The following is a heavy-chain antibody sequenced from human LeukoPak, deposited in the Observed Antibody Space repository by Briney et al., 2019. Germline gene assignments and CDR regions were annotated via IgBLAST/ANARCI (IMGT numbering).Heavy chain of an antibody. V-gene: IGHV3-7*01. J-gene: IGHJ6*03. CDR1: GFTFSSYW. D-gene: IGHD2-2*01. CDR3: ASTPGYQINYYYYYMDV. CDR2: IKQDGSEK. Sequence: GGSLRLSCAASGFTFSSYWMSWVRQAPGKGLEWVANIKQDGSEKYYVDSVKGRFTISRDNAKNSLYLQVNSLRAEDTAVYYCASTPGYQINYYYYYMDVWGKGTTVTVSS.